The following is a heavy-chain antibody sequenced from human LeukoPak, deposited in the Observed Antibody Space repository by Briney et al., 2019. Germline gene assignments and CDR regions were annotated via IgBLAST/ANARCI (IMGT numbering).Heavy chain of an antibody. D-gene: IGHD2/OR15-2a*01. V-gene: IGHV3-23*01. CDR1: GFTFSGFA. Sequence: GGSLTLSCAASGFTFSGFAMNWVRPTPGKGLEWVSGISGSGDNTLYAASVKGRFTISRDNSKNTLYLEMNSLRAEDTAIYYCAKMKGHPLQKYYMDVWGQGTTVTVSS. CDR2: ISGSGDNT. J-gene: IGHJ6*01. CDR3: AKMKGHPLQKYYMDV.